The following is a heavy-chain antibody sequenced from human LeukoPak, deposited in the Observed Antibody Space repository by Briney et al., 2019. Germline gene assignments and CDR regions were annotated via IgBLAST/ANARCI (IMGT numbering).Heavy chain of an antibody. D-gene: IGHD3-22*01. CDR2: INHSGST. Sequence: SETLSLTCAVYGVSFSGYYWSWLRQPPGKGLEWIGEINHSGSTNYNPSLKSRVTISVDTSKNQFSLKLSSVTAADTAVYYCARRSIEIYYDSSGNHRYFDYWGQGTLVTVSS. V-gene: IGHV4-34*01. J-gene: IGHJ4*02. CDR3: ARRSIEIYYDSSGNHRYFDY. CDR1: GVSFSGYY.